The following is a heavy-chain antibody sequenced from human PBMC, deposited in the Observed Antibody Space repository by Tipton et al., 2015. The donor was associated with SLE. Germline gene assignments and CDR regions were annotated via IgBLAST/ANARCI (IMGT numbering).Heavy chain of an antibody. Sequence: SLRLSCAASGFTFSSYSMNWVRQAPGKGLEWVSSISSSSSYIYYADSVKGRFTISRDNAKNSLYLQMNSLRSEDTAFYYCARGGFYPGSGNQYYFDYWGRGTLVTVSS. V-gene: IGHV3-21*04. CDR3: ARGGFYPGSGNQYYFDY. D-gene: IGHD3-10*01. CDR2: ISSSSSYI. CDR1: GFTFSSYS. J-gene: IGHJ4*02.